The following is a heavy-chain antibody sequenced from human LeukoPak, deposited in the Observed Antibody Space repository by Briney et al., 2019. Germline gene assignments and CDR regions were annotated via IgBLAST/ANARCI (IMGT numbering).Heavy chain of an antibody. D-gene: IGHD3-9*01. CDR3: ARDQDYDILTGPPGYFDY. V-gene: IGHV3-21*01. CDR1: GFTFSSYS. CDR2: ISSSSSYI. J-gene: IGHJ4*02. Sequence: PGGSLRLSCAASGFTFSSYSMNWVRQAPGKGLEWVSSISSSSSYIYYADSVKGRFTISRDNAKNSLYLQMNSLRAGDTAVYYCARDQDYDILTGPPGYFDYWGQGTLVTVSS.